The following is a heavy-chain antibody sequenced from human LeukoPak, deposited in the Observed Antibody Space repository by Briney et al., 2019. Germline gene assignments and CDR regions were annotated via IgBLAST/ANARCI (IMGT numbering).Heavy chain of an antibody. CDR3: AKRGVVIRVILVGFHREAYYFDS. Sequence: PGGSLRLSCEASGFTFSDYILDWVRQAPGKGLEWVAGISGSGGSTNYADSVKGRFTISRDNPKNTLYLQMNSLRAEDTAVYFCAKRGVVIRVILVGFHREAYYFDSWGQGALVTVSS. V-gene: IGHV3-23*01. D-gene: IGHD3-22*01. CDR2: ISGSGGST. J-gene: IGHJ4*02. CDR1: GFTFSDYI.